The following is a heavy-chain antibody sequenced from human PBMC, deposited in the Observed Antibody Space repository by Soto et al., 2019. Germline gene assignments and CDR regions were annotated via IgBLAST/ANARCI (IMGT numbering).Heavy chain of an antibody. CDR2: ISYDGSNK. CDR1: GFTFSSYG. Sequence: GGSLRLSCAASGFTFSSYGMHWVRQAPGKGLEWVAVISYDGSNKYYADSVKNRLTISRGNSKNTLNLQMNSLRAEDTAVYYCARDGYCSGGSCYSVPVFDYWGQGTLVTVSS. D-gene: IGHD2-15*01. CDR3: ARDGYCSGGSCYSVPVFDY. J-gene: IGHJ4*02. V-gene: IGHV3-30*03.